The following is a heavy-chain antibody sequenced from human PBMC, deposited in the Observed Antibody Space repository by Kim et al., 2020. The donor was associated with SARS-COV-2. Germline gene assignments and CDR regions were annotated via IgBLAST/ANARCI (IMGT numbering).Heavy chain of an antibody. CDR2: INSDGSST. J-gene: IGHJ4*02. V-gene: IGHV3-74*01. D-gene: IGHD7-27*01. CDR1: GFTFSRSW. Sequence: GGSLRLSCAASGFTFSRSWMHWVRQAPGKGLVWVSRINSDGSSTSYADSVKGRFTISRDNAKHTLYLQMNSLRAEDTAVYYFARVGHLGADYWGAQLYYFDYWGQGTLVTVSS. CDR3: ARVGHLGADYWGAQLYYFDY.